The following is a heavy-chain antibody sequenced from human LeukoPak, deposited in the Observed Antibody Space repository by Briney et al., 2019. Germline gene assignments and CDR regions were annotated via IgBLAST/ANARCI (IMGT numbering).Heavy chain of an antibody. D-gene: IGHD3-9*01. Sequence: ASVAVSCKASRYTFTGYYIHWVRQAPGQGLEWMGWINPKSGATNYAQNFQGTVTMTRDTSISTAYMELSSLRHDDTAVYYCARSLAGYYLRPLDQWGQGTLVTVSS. CDR2: INPKSGAT. J-gene: IGHJ4*02. V-gene: IGHV1-2*02. CDR1: RYTFTGYY. CDR3: ARSLAGYYLRPLDQ.